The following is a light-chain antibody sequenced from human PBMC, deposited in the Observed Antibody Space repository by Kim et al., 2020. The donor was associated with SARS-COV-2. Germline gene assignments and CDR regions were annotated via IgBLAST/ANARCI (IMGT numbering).Light chain of an antibody. J-gene: IGKJ1*01. Sequence: SPGERVTLSCRASQSVNNNLAWYQQKPGQAPRLLIYGASTRATDIPVRFTGSGSGTEFTLTINSLQSEDFAVYYCQQYHNWPPWTFGQGTKVDIK. V-gene: IGKV3-15*01. CDR1: QSVNNN. CDR3: QQYHNWPPWT. CDR2: GAS.